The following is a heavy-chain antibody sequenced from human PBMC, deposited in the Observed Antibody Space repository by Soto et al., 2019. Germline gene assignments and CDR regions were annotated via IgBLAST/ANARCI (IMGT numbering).Heavy chain of an antibody. J-gene: IGHJ5*02. CDR1: GFSLRTYG. Sequence: LRLSCAASGFSLRTYGMHWLRRAPGKGLEWVAFIWYDGTKKFYANSVKGRSTISKDNSNNILYLQMSGLRAEDTAVYYCARDVVTAVAGSVNWFDPWGQGTLVTVSS. CDR2: IWYDGTKK. CDR3: ARDVVTAVAGSVNWFDP. V-gene: IGHV3-33*01. D-gene: IGHD6-19*01.